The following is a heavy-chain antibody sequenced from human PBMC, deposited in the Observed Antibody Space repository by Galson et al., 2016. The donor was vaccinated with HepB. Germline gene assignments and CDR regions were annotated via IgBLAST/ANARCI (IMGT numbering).Heavy chain of an antibody. CDR3: ANDNHMAKIV. CDR2: IIPIQGRP. V-gene: IGHV1-69*04. CDR1: GDAFSVSA. D-gene: IGHD5-24*01. J-gene: IGHJ4*02. Sequence: QSGAEVKKPGSSMKVSCRAYGDAFSVSAFSWVRQAPGHGLEWMGRIIPIQGRPKFAQKFQGRVTITADKSTSTVYMELSSLGSEDTAVYYCANDNHMAKIVWGQGSLVTVSS.